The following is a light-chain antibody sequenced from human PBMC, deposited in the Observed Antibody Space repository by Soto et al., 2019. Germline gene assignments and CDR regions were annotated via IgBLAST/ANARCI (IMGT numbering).Light chain of an antibody. CDR3: QHYNTWPPWT. J-gene: IGKJ1*01. CDR2: GAS. Sequence: EIVMTQSPVTLSVSPGERATLSCRASQSVSSNLAWYQHKPGQAPRLLIYGASTRATGVPARFSGSGSGTELTLTISSLQSEDFAVYYCQHYNTWPPWTFGQGTKVEIK. V-gene: IGKV3-15*01. CDR1: QSVSSN.